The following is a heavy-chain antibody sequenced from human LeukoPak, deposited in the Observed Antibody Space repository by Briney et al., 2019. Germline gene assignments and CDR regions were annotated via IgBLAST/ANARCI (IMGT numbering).Heavy chain of an antibody. J-gene: IGHJ4*02. D-gene: IGHD6-19*01. Sequence: SETLSLTCTVSGGSICSSSYYWGWIRQPPGKGLEWIGSIYYSGSTYYNPSLKRRVTISVDTSKSQFSLKLSSVTAADTAVYYCARRGSGWSREFDYWGQGTLVTVSS. CDR1: GGSICSSSYY. CDR3: ARRGSGWSREFDY. V-gene: IGHV4-39*01. CDR2: IYYSGST.